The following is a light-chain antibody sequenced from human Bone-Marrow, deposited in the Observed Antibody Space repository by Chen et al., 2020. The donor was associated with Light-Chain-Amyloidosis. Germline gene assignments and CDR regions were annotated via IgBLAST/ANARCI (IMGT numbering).Light chain of an antibody. CDR1: NIGSPS. Sequence: SYVLTQPPSVSAAPGQTATIACGGNNIGSPSVHWYQQTPGQAPLLVVYDDSDRPSGIPERLSGSNSGNTATLTISRVEAGDEADYYCQVWDRSSDRPVFGGGTKLTVL. CDR3: QVWDRSSDRPV. V-gene: IGLV3-21*02. CDR2: DDS. J-gene: IGLJ3*02.